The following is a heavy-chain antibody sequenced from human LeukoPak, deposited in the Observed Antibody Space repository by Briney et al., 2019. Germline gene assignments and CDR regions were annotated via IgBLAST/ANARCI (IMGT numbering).Heavy chain of an antibody. CDR1: GGSLSSTSYY. CDR2: IYYSGST. Sequence: SETLSLTCTVSGGSLSSTSYYWGWIRQPPGKGLEWIGSIYYSGSTYYNPSLKSRVTISVDTSKNQFSLKLSSVTAADTAVYYCARDGGRRDGYSAELWGRGTLVTVSS. D-gene: IGHD5-24*01. CDR3: ARDGGRRDGYSAEL. J-gene: IGHJ2*01. V-gene: IGHV4-39*07.